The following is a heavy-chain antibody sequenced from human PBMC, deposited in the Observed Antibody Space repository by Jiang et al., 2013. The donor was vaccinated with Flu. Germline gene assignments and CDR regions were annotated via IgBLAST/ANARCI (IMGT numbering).Heavy chain of an antibody. CDR2: INHSGST. V-gene: IGHV4-34*01. CDR3: ASYDSSGHNSLFGY. Sequence: LLKPSETLSLTCAVYGGSFSGYYWSWIRQPPGKGLEWIGEINHSGSTNYNLSLKSRVTISVDTSKNQFSLKLSSVTAADTAVYYCASYDSSGHNSLFGYWGQGTLVTVSS. CDR1: GGSFSGYY. J-gene: IGHJ4*02. D-gene: IGHD3-22*01.